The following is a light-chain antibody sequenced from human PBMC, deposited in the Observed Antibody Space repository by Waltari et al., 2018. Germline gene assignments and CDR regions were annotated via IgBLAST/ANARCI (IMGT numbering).Light chain of an antibody. CDR2: WAS. V-gene: IGKV4-1*01. CDR1: QSVLYSSNNKNY. CDR3: QQYFSTPPVT. J-gene: IGKJ4*01. Sequence: DIVMTHSPDSLAVSLGESATINCKSSQSVLYSSNNKNYLAWYQQKSGQPPKLLIYWASTRESGVPDRFSGSGSGTDFTLTISSLQAEDVAVYYCQQYFSTPPVTFGGGTKVEIK.